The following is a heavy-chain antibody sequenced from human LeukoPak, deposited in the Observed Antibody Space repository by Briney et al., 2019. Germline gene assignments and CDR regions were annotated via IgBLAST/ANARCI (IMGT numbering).Heavy chain of an antibody. V-gene: IGHV3-7*01. CDR3: ARHDYLFDY. D-gene: IGHD4-11*01. CDR2: IKQDGSEK. CDR1: GLSFSDYW. J-gene: IGHJ4*02. Sequence: GGSLRLSCAASGLSFSDYWMQWVRQAPGKGLEWVANIKQDGSEKYYVDSVKGRFTISRDNAKNSLYLQMNSLRAEDTAVYYCARHDYLFDYWGQGTLVTVSS.